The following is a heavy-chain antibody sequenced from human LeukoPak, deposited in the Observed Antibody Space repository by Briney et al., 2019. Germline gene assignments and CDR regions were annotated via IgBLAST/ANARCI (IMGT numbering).Heavy chain of an antibody. Sequence: SETLSLTCAVYGGSFSGYYWSWIRQPPGKGLEWIGEINHSGSTNYNPSPKSRVTISVDTSKNQFSLKLSSVTAADTAVYYCARGLMGFRVNSLKEYYFDYWGQGTLVTVSS. J-gene: IGHJ4*02. CDR3: ARGLMGFRVNSLKEYYFDY. CDR1: GGSFSGYY. CDR2: INHSGST. D-gene: IGHD3-10*01. V-gene: IGHV4-34*01.